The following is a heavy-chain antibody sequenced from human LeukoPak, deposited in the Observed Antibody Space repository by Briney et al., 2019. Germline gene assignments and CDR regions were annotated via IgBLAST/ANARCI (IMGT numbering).Heavy chain of an antibody. V-gene: IGHV4-4*02. J-gene: IGHJ4*02. CDR1: GGSISRSNC. CDR2: IYHSGST. D-gene: IGHD3-10*01. CDR3: ARAGRGVRYFDY. Sequence: PSETLSLTCAVSGGSISRSNCWSWVRQPPGKGLEWIGEIYHSGSTKYNPSLKSRVTISVDKSKNQLSLKLSSVTAADTAVYYCARAGRGVRYFDYWGQGTLVTVSS.